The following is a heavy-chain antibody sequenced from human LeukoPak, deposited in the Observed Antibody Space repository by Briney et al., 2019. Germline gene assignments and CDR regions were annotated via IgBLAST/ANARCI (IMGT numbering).Heavy chain of an antibody. V-gene: IGHV4-38-2*02. D-gene: IGHD1-7*01. J-gene: IGHJ6*03. CDR2: IYHSGNT. Sequence: SETLSLTCTVSGYSISIGFYWGWIRQPPGKGLEWIGSIYHSGNTYYNPSLKSRVSVSVDTFKNQFSLKLSSVTAADTAVYYCARDNWNSGYMDVWGKGTTVTVSS. CDR3: ARDNWNSGYMDV. CDR1: GYSISIGFY.